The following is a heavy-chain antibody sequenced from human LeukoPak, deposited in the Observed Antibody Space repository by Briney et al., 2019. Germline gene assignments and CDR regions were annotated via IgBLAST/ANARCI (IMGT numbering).Heavy chain of an antibody. CDR1: GYTFTSYG. Sequence: ASVNVSCKASGYTFTSYGISWVRQAPGQGLEWMGWISAYNGNTNYAQKLQGRVTMTTDTSTSTAYMELRSLRSDDTAVYYCARDGQDDCSSTSCYSIIDYWGQGTLVTVSS. D-gene: IGHD2-2*01. J-gene: IGHJ4*02. CDR3: ARDGQDDCSSTSCYSIIDY. CDR2: ISAYNGNT. V-gene: IGHV1-18*01.